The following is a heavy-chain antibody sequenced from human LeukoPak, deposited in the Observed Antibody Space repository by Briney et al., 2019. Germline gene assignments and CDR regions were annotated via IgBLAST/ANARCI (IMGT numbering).Heavy chain of an antibody. D-gene: IGHD5/OR15-5a*01. CDR3: ARGDGVYVY. V-gene: IGHV3-53*01. Sequence: GGSLRLSCAASGFTVSSNYMTWVRPAPGQGLEWVSVIYFGGTTYYADSVKGRFPISRDNSKNTVYLQMNSLRVEDTAVYYCARGDGVYVYWGQGTLVTVSP. CDR2: IYFGGTT. CDR1: GFTVSSNY. J-gene: IGHJ4*02.